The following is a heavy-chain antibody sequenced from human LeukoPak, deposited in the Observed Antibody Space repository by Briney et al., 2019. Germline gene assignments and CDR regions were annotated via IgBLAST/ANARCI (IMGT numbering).Heavy chain of an antibody. Sequence: GASVKVSCKASGGTFSSYAISWVRQAPGQGLEWMGGIISIFGTANYAQKFQGRVTITADESTSTAYMELSSLRSEDTAVYYCASPDYGDYPEYFQHWGQGTLVTVSS. CDR2: IISIFGTA. J-gene: IGHJ1*01. CDR1: GGTFSSYA. CDR3: ASPDYGDYPEYFQH. V-gene: IGHV1-69*13. D-gene: IGHD4-17*01.